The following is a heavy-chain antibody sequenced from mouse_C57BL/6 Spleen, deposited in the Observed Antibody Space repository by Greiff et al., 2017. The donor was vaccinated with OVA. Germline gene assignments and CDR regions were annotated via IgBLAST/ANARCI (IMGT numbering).Heavy chain of an antibody. CDR1: GYAFSSYW. V-gene: IGHV1-80*01. Sequence: QVQLQQSGAELVKPGASVKLSCKASGYAFSSYWMTWVKQRPGKGLEWIGPIYPGDGDTNYNGKVKGKATLTADKSSSTAYMQLSSLTSEDSAVYFCARSGVCQGYFDYWGQGTTRTVSS. D-gene: IGHD3-1*01. J-gene: IGHJ2*01. CDR3: ARSGVCQGYFDY. CDR2: IYPGDGDT.